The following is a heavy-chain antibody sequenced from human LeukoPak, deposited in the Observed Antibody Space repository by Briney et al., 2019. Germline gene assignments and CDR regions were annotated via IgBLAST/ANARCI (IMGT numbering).Heavy chain of an antibody. Sequence: SQTLSLTCTVSGGSITSGSYFWTWIRQPAGKGLEWLGRMQTNGNTNYNPSLKSRVAISIDTSKNQFSLQLSSVTASDTAVYYCARGLSNAWEVQAYWGQGTLVTVSS. D-gene: IGHD1-26*01. CDR3: ARGLSNAWEVQAY. J-gene: IGHJ4*02. CDR2: MQTNGNT. CDR1: GGSITSGSYF. V-gene: IGHV4-61*02.